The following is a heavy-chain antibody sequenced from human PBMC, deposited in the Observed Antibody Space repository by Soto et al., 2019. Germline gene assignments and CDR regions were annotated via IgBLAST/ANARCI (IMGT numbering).Heavy chain of an antibody. CDR1: GYTFTSYA. V-gene: IGHV1-3*01. J-gene: IGHJ5*02. CDR3: ARAYCSGDTCSPYNWFDP. D-gene: IGHD2-15*01. Sequence: GASVKVSCKASGYTFTSYAMHWVRQAPGQRHEWMGWINAGNGNTKYSQKFQGRVTITRDTSASTAYMELSSLRSEDTAVYYCARAYCSGDTCSPYNWFDPWGQGTLVTVSS. CDR2: INAGNGNT.